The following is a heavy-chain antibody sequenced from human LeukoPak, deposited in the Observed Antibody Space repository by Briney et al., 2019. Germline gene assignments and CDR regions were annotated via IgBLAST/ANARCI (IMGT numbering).Heavy chain of an antibody. CDR3: ARTSTIAAFNWFDS. V-gene: IGHV1-18*01. Sequence: ASVKVSCKASGYTFTSYGISWVRQAPGQGLEWMGWISAFDGNTNFAQNLHGRVTMTTDTSTSTAYMELRSLRSDDTAVYYCARTSTIAAFNWFDSWGQGTPVTVSS. CDR2: ISAFDGNT. D-gene: IGHD6-6*01. J-gene: IGHJ5*01. CDR1: GYTFTSYG.